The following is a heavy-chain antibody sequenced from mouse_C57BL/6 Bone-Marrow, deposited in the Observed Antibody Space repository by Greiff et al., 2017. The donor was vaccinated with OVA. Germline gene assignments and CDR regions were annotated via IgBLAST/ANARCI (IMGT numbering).Heavy chain of an antibody. D-gene: IGHD2-4*01. CDR2: ISNGGGST. CDR1: GFTFSDYY. CDR3: ARRFDYDEGFAY. Sequence: EVKLVESGGGLVQPGGSLKLSCAASGFTFSDYYMYWVRQTPEKRLEWVAYISNGGGSTYSPDTVKGRFTISRANAKNTLYLQMSRLKSEDTAMYYWARRFDYDEGFAYWGQGTLVTVSA. V-gene: IGHV5-12*01. J-gene: IGHJ3*01.